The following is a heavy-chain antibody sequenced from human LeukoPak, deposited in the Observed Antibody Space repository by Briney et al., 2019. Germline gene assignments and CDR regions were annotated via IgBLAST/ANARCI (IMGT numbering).Heavy chain of an antibody. CDR1: GGTFSNYT. D-gene: IGHD2-15*01. V-gene: IGHV1-69*01. J-gene: IGHJ6*03. CDR2: IIPIFDTA. CDR3: ARGAKYCSGGSCYLGGLLYYYYYMDV. Sequence: GSSVKVSCKASGGTFSNYTINWVRQAPGQGLEGMGGIIPIFDTANYAQRFQGRVTITADESTSTAYLELSSLRSEDAAVYYCARGAKYCSGGSCYLGGLLYYYYYMDVWGKGTTVTISS.